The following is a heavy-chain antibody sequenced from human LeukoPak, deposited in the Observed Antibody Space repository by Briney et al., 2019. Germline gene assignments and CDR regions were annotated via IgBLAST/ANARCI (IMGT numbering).Heavy chain of an antibody. CDR2: ISRSSYYI. D-gene: IGHD3-10*01. J-gene: IGHJ6*03. CDR1: GFTFSDYN. CDR3: AKVGMVRGVSYYYYYMDV. V-gene: IGHV3-21*01. Sequence: GGSLRLSRAASGFTFSDYNMNWVRQAPGKGLEWVSSISRSSYYIYYTDSVKGRFTISRDNAKNSLYLQMNSLRAEDTAVYYCAKVGMVRGVSYYYYYMDVWGKGTTVTISS.